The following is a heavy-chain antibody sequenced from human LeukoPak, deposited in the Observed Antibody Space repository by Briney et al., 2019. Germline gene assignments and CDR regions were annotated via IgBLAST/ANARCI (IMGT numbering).Heavy chain of an antibody. CDR3: ANQPNYYDSSGYFGNY. D-gene: IGHD3-22*01. CDR1: EFDFSTHA. Sequence: GSLRLSCAASEFDFSTHAMTWVRQAPGKGLEWVSAISISGTKTYYADSVKGRFTISRDNSKNTLYLQMNSLRAEDTAVYYCANQPNYYDSSGYFGNYWGQGTLVTVSS. V-gene: IGHV3-23*01. CDR2: ISISGTKT. J-gene: IGHJ4*02.